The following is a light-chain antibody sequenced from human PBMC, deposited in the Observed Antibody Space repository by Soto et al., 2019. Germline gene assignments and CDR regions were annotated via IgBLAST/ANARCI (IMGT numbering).Light chain of an antibody. CDR1: QSLLHTNGYNY. J-gene: IGKJ3*01. CDR3: MQALQTPLT. Sequence: DIVMTQSPLSLPVTPGEPASISCSSSQSLLHTNGYNYLDWYLQKPGQSPQLLIYLGSNRASGVPDRFSCSGSGTDFTLKITKVEAEDVGVYYCMQALQTPLTFGPGTKVNIK. V-gene: IGKV2-28*01. CDR2: LGS.